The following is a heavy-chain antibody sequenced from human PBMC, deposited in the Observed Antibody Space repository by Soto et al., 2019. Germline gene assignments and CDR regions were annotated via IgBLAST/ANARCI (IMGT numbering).Heavy chain of an antibody. Sequence: SETLSLTCAVSGGSISSSNWWSWVRQPPEKGLEWIGEIYHSGSTNYNPSLKSRVTISVDKSKNQFSLKLSSVTAADTAVYYCARAYYDYVWGSYRPNWFDPWGQGTLVTVSS. J-gene: IGHJ5*02. D-gene: IGHD3-16*02. CDR3: ARAYYDYVWGSYRPNWFDP. V-gene: IGHV4-4*02. CDR2: IYHSGST. CDR1: GGSISSSNW.